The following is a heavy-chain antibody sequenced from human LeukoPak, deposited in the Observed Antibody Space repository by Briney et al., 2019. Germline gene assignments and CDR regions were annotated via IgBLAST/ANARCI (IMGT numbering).Heavy chain of an antibody. J-gene: IGHJ5*01. Sequence: SGPTLAKPTQTLTLTCTFSGFSATTSGVSVGWIRQPPGKALEWLAVIYWNDNKYYNPSLNNRVTVTKDTSKNQVVLTLTNMDPVDTATYYCAHRRTASGWSDFFDSWGQGTLVTVSS. CDR2: IYWNDNK. V-gene: IGHV2-5*01. CDR1: GFSATTSGVS. CDR3: AHRRTASGWSDFFDS. D-gene: IGHD6-19*01.